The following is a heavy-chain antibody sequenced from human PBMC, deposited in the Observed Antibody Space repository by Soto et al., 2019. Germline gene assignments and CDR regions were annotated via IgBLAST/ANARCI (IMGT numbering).Heavy chain of an antibody. Sequence: GGSLRLSCAASGFTFSSYAMSWVRQAPGKGLEWVSGLSGGGGSTYYAGSVKGRFTISRDNSKNTLYLQMNSLRIDDTAIYYCAKDSLYSGSYYHDYWGQGTLVTVPS. J-gene: IGHJ4*02. CDR1: GFTFSSYA. CDR3: AKDSLYSGSYYHDY. D-gene: IGHD1-26*01. V-gene: IGHV3-23*01. CDR2: LSGGGGST.